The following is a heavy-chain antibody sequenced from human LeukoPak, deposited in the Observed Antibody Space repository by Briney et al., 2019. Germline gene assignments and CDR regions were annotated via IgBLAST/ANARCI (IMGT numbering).Heavy chain of an antibody. Sequence: GGSLRLSCAASGFSFSSYEVNWVRQAPGKGLEWVSYISSSGSTMYYADSVKGRFTSSRDNANNLLFLQMNTLRAEDTAVYYCARCRYTSGWLDAFDIWGQGTVVTVSS. J-gene: IGHJ3*02. D-gene: IGHD6-19*01. CDR2: ISSSGSTM. CDR1: GFSFSSYE. V-gene: IGHV3-48*03. CDR3: ARCRYTSGWLDAFDI.